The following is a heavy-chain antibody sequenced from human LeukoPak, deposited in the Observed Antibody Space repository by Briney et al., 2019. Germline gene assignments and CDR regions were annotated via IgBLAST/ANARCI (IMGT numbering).Heavy chain of an antibody. V-gene: IGHV3-49*03. Sequence: GGSLRLSCTSSGFTFREFAVSWFRQAPGKGLEWIGFIRSSIYGGTPKAAASVKGRFIFSRDDSKGVAYLRMNSLKTDDTAVYYCSREWGNGSDLRPDSWGQGTLVTVSS. CDR2: IRSSIYGGTP. D-gene: IGHD3-16*01. J-gene: IGHJ4*02. CDR1: GFTFREFA. CDR3: SREWGNGSDLRPDS.